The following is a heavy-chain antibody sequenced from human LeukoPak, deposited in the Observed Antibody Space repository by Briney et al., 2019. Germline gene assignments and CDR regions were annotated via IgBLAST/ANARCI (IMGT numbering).Heavy chain of an antibody. CDR2: IIPIFGTA. V-gene: IGHV1-69*05. Sequence: EASVKVSCKASGGTFSSYAISWVRQAPGQGLEWMGGIIPIFGTANYAQKFQGRVTITTDESTSTAYMELSSLRSEDTAVYYCARAVRDGYKPYKWFDPWGQGTLVTVSS. CDR1: GGTFSSYA. D-gene: IGHD5-24*01. J-gene: IGHJ5*02. CDR3: ARAVRDGYKPYKWFDP.